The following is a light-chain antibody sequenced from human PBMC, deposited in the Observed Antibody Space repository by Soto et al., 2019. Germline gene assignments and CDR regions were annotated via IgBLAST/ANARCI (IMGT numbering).Light chain of an antibody. Sequence: QSALTQPASVSGSPGQSITISCTGTSSNVGTYNLVSWYQQHPGEAPKLLIYEVSERPSGVSIRFTASKSVNTASLTISGLHAEYEADDYRRSYADVSSYVFGTGTKVTVL. CDR1: SSNVGTYNL. CDR3: RSYADVSSYV. CDR2: EVS. V-gene: IGLV2-23*02. J-gene: IGLJ1*01.